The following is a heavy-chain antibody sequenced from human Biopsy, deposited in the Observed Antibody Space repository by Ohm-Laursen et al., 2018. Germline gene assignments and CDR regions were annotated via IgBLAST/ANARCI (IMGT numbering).Heavy chain of an antibody. CDR3: ATKLTGYFHH. CDR1: GSTFSNYG. D-gene: IGHD1/OR15-1a*01. CDR2: NIPILGTG. Sequence: VSSVKVSCKAPGSTFSNYGVNWVRQAPGQGLEWLGGNIPILGTGNYAQKFQDRVTVAADTSTSTATMELRSLRSDDTAVYYCATKLTGYFHHWGQGTLVIVSS. V-gene: IGHV1-69*06. J-gene: IGHJ1*01.